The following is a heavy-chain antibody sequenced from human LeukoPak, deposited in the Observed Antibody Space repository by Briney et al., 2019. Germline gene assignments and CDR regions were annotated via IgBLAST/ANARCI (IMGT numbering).Heavy chain of an antibody. CDR3: ARAHRRPGYSSGWYWFDP. D-gene: IGHD6-19*01. V-gene: IGHV1-69*13. CDR1: GGTFSSYA. CDR2: IIPIFGTA. Sequence: GASVKVSRKASGGTFSSYAISWVRQAPGQGLEWMGGIIPIFGTANYAQKVQGRVTITADESTSTAYMELSSLRSEDTAVYYCARAHRRPGYSSGWYWFDPWGQGTLVTVSS. J-gene: IGHJ5*02.